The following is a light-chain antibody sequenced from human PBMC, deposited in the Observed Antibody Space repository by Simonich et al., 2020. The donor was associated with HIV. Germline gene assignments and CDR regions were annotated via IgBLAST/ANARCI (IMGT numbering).Light chain of an antibody. V-gene: IGKV4-1*01. CDR3: QQYYSTRT. CDR2: WAS. J-gene: IGKJ1*01. CDR1: QSVLYSSNNKNY. Sequence: DIVMTQSPDSLAVSLGERATINCKSSQSVLYSSNNKNYLAWYQQKTGQPPKLLIYWASTRESGVPDRFSVSGSGTDFTLTISSLQAEDVAVYYCQQYYSTRTFGQGTKVEIK.